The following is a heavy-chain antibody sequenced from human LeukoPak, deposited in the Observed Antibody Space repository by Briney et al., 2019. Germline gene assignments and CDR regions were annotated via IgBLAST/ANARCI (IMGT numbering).Heavy chain of an antibody. Sequence: GGSLRLSCAASEFTFSSYSMSWVRQAPGKGLEWVSYISSTATSIYYADSVEGRFTVSRDNAKNSLYLQMNSLRAEDTAVYYCARDVTYHGGDWFDPWGQGTLVTVSS. CDR1: EFTFSSYS. CDR3: ARDVTYHGGDWFDP. V-gene: IGHV3-48*04. CDR2: ISSTATSI. D-gene: IGHD4-23*01. J-gene: IGHJ5*02.